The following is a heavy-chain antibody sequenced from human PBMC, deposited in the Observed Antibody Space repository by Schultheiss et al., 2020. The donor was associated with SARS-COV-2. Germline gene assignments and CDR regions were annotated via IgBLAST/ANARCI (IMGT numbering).Heavy chain of an antibody. CDR2: INHSGST. V-gene: IGHV4-34*01. Sequence: SETLSLTCAVYGGSFSGYYWSWIRQPPGKGLEWIGEINHSGSTNYNPSLKSRVTISVDTSKNQFSLKLSSVTAADTAVYYCASSTNDYGDYWAFDIWGQGTMVTASS. CDR1: GGSFSGYY. D-gene: IGHD4-17*01. CDR3: ASSTNDYGDYWAFDI. J-gene: IGHJ3*02.